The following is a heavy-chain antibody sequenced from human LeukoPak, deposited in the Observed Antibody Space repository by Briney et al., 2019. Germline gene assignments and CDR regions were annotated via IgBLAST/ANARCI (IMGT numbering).Heavy chain of an antibody. Sequence: GGSLRLSCAASGFTFSSYSMNWVRQAPGKGLEWVSSISSSSSYIYYADSMKGRFTISRDNAKNSLYLQVNSLRAGDTAVYYCARGTRRFLEWLLGHGMVVWGQGTTVTVSS. V-gene: IGHV3-21*01. CDR1: GFTFSSYS. D-gene: IGHD3-3*01. CDR2: ISSSSSYI. J-gene: IGHJ6*02. CDR3: ARGTRRFLEWLLGHGMVV.